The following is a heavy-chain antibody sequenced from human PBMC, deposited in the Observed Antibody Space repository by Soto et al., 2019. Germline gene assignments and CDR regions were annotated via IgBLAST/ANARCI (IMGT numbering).Heavy chain of an antibody. CDR2: ISYDGSNK. Sequence: QVQLVESGGGVVQPGRSLRLSCAASGFTFSSYAMHWVRQAPGKGLEWVAVISYDGSNKYYADSVKGRFTISRDNSKNSLYLQMNSLRAEDTAVYYCATLQNTVVTDHDAFDIWGQETMVTFSS. CDR3: ATLQNTVVTDHDAFDI. D-gene: IGHD2-15*01. J-gene: IGHJ3*02. V-gene: IGHV3-30-3*01. CDR1: GFTFSSYA.